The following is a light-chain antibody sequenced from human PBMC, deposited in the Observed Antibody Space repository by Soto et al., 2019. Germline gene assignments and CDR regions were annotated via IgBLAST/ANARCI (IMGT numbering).Light chain of an antibody. V-gene: IGLV1-40*01. CDR1: SSNIGADYD. J-gene: IGLJ3*02. CDR3: QSCYTSRSGSV. CDR2: GNT. Sequence: QSVLTQPPSASGAPGQWVTISCTGTSSNIGADYDVPWYQQLPGTAPKLLMYGNTHRPSGVPDRFSGAKSATTASLAIAGLLAAEDAEDYCQSCYTSRSGSVFGGGTKLTVL.